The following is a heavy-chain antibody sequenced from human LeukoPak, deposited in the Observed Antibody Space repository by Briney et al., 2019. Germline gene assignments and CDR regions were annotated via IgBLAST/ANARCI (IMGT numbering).Heavy chain of an antibody. V-gene: IGHV3-48*04. Sequence: GGSLRLSCAASGFTFSDYSFNWVRQAPGKGLEWVSYISSSGSPIYYADSLKGRFTISRDNAKNSLYLQMNSLRAEDTAVYYCARDRELTTVFDYWGQGTLVTVSS. CDR1: GFTFSDYS. D-gene: IGHD1-26*01. CDR2: ISSSGSPI. CDR3: ARDRELTTVFDY. J-gene: IGHJ4*02.